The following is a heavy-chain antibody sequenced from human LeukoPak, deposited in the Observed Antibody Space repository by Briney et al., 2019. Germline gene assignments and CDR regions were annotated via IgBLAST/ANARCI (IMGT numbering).Heavy chain of an antibody. CDR2: ASGSGGST. V-gene: IGHV3-23*01. Sequence: GGSLRLSCAASGFTFSSYAMSWVRQAPGRGLEWVSSASGSGGSTYYADSVKGRFTISRDNSKNTLYLQMNSLRAEDTAVYYCAKDLGSVVTPPSLDYWGQGTLVTVSS. J-gene: IGHJ4*02. D-gene: IGHD4-23*01. CDR1: GFTFSSYA. CDR3: AKDLGSVVTPPSLDY.